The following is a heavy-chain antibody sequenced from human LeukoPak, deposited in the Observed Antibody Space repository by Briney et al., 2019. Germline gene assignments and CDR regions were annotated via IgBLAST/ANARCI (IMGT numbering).Heavy chain of an antibody. CDR2: IIPIFGTA. J-gene: IGHJ6*02. D-gene: IGHD5-24*01. Sequence: ASVKVSCKASGGTFSSYAISWVRQAPGQELEWMGGIIPIFGTANYAQKFQGRVTITADESTSTAYMELSSLRSEDTAVYYCAREGGRDGYNLDYYGMDVWGQGTTVTVSS. CDR3: AREGGRDGYNLDYYGMDV. V-gene: IGHV1-69*13. CDR1: GGTFSSYA.